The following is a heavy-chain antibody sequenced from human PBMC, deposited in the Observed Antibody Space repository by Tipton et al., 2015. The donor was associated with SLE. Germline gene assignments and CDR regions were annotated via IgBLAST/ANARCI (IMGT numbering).Heavy chain of an antibody. D-gene: IGHD3-3*01. CDR3: ARVLGVVKSYYMDV. V-gene: IGHV4-4*02. Sequence: TLSLTCTVSGGSIRSSNWWSWVRQPPGKGLEWIGSIYYSGSTYYNPSLKSRVTISLDTSKNQFSLRLSSVTAADTAVYYCARVLGVVKSYYMDVWGKGTTVTVSS. J-gene: IGHJ6*03. CDR2: IYYSGST. CDR1: GGSIRSSNW.